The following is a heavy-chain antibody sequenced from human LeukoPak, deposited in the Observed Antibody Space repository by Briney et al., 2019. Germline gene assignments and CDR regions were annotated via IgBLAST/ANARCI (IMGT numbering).Heavy chain of an antibody. J-gene: IGHJ5*02. CDR2: ISAYNGNT. Sequence: ASVKVSCKASGYTFTSYGISWVRQAPGQGLEWMGWISAYNGNTNYAQKLQGRVTMTTDTSTSTAYMELRSLRSDDTAVYYCARDTRRAVAGTNWFDPWGQGTLVTVSS. D-gene: IGHD6-19*01. CDR3: ARDTRRAVAGTNWFDP. V-gene: IGHV1-18*01. CDR1: GYTFTSYG.